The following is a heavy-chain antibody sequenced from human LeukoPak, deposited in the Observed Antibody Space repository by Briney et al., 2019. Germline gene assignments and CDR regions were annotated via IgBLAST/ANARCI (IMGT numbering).Heavy chain of an antibody. CDR1: GYTFTGYY. J-gene: IGHJ4*02. CDR3: ARAPMVRGVIRARGRDDY. V-gene: IGHV1-2*02. CDR2: INPNSGGT. Sequence: ASVKVSCKASGYTFTGYYIHWVRQAPGQGLEWMGWINPNSGGTNYAQKFQGRVTMTRDTSISTAYMELSRLRSDDTAVYYCARAPMVRGVIRARGRDDYWGQGTLVTVSS. D-gene: IGHD3-10*01.